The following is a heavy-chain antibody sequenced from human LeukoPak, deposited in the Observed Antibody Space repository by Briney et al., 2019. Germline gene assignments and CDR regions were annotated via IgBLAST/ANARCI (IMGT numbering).Heavy chain of an antibody. V-gene: IGHV3-53*01. CDR1: GFIVSGTH. Sequence: PGGSLRLSCAASGFIVSGTHMSWVRQAPGKGLEWVSAMYTGGTTYYADSVTGRFIVSRDTSRNTLFLHMNSLRAEDTAVYYCAKDEATSGGGLASWGQGTLVILSS. J-gene: IGHJ5*01. CDR3: AKDEATSGGGLAS. D-gene: IGHD3-16*01. CDR2: MYTGGTT.